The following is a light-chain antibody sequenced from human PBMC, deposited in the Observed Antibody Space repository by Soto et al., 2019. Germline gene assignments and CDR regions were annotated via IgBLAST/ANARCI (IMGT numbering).Light chain of an antibody. Sequence: EFVLTQSPGTLSLSPGERATLSCRASQTVRNNYLAWYQQKPGQAPRLLIYDASSRATGIPDRFSGSGSGTDSTLTISRLEPEDFAVYYCQQYGSSPTTFGQGTKVDIK. J-gene: IGKJ1*01. CDR2: DAS. V-gene: IGKV3-20*01. CDR1: QTVRNNY. CDR3: QQYGSSPTT.